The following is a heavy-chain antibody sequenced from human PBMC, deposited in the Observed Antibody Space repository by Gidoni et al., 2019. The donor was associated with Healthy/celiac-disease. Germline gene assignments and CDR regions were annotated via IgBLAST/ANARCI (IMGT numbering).Heavy chain of an antibody. J-gene: IGHJ4*02. V-gene: IGHV4-39*01. CDR1: GGSISSSSYY. D-gene: IGHD3-22*01. CDR2: SYYSGST. Sequence: QLQLQESGPGLVKPSETLSLTCTVSGGSISSSSYYWGWIRQPPGKGLEWIGSSYYSGSTYYNPSLKSRVTISVDTSKNQFSLKLSSVTAADTAVYYCASPSYYYDSSGYYNFDYWGQGTLVTVSS. CDR3: ASPSYYYDSSGYYNFDY.